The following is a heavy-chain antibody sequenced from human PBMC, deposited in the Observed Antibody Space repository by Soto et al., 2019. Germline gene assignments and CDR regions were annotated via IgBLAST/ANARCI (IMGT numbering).Heavy chain of an antibody. D-gene: IGHD2-8*01. V-gene: IGHV4-59*01. CDR1: GGSISSYY. CDR3: ASGGYCTNGVCYKFDY. Sequence: LSLTCTVSGGSISSYYWSWIRQPPGKGLEWIGYIYYSGSTNYNPSLKSRVTISVDTSKNQFSLKLSSVTAADTAVYYCASGGYCTNGVCYKFDYWGQGTLVTVSS. J-gene: IGHJ4*02. CDR2: IYYSGST.